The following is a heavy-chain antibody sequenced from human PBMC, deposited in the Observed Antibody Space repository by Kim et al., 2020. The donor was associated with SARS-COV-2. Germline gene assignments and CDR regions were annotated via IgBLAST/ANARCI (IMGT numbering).Heavy chain of an antibody. D-gene: IGHD3-22*01. V-gene: IGHV3-23*01. J-gene: IGHJ3*02. CDR3: AKAYYYDSSARLHAFHI. CDR2: ISGSGGST. Sequence: GGSLRLSCAASGFTFSSYAMSWVRQAPGKGLEWVSAISGSGGSTYYADSVKGRFTISRDNSKNTLYLQMNSLRAEDTAVYYCAKAYYYDSSARLHAFHIWGQGTMVTVSS. CDR1: GFTFSSYA.